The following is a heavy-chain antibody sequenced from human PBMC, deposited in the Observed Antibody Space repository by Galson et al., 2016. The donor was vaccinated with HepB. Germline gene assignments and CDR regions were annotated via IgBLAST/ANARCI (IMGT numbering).Heavy chain of an antibody. CDR3: ARGPHYGGYNGLDV. J-gene: IGHJ6*02. V-gene: IGHV4-31*02. D-gene: IGHD4-23*01. CDR2: IFYSGST. Sequence: GKGLEWIGYIFYSGSTSYNPSLKSRITISVDTSKNRFSLNVSSVTAADTAVYYCARGPHYGGYNGLDVWGQGTAVTVSS.